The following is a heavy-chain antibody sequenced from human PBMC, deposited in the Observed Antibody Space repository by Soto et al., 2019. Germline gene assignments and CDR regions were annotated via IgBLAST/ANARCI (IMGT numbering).Heavy chain of an antibody. V-gene: IGHV2-5*02. D-gene: IGHD3-22*01. CDR3: AHRRYDSSGPKTQNWFDP. J-gene: IGHJ5*02. Sequence: QITLKESGPTLVKPTQTLTLTCTFSGFSLSTSGVGVGWIRQPPGKALEWLALIYWDDDKRYSPSLKSRLTITKDTSKNQVVLTMTNVDPVDTATYYCAHRRYDSSGPKTQNWFDPWGQGTLVTVSS. CDR1: GFSLSTSGVG. CDR2: IYWDDDK.